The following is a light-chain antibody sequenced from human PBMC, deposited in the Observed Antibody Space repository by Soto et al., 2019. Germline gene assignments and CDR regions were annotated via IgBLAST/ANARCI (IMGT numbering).Light chain of an antibody. CDR1: QSISSW. CDR2: KAS. CDR3: QQYNSFIWT. V-gene: IGKV1-5*03. J-gene: IGKJ1*01. Sequence: DIQMTQSPSTLSASVGDRFTVICRASQSISSWLAWYQQKPGKAPKLLISKASNLDSGVPSRFSGSGSGTEFNLTISSLQPEDFATYYCQQYNSFIWTFGRGTKVDIK.